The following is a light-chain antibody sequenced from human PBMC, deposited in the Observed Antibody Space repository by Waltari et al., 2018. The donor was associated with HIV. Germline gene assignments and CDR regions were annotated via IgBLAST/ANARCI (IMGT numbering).Light chain of an antibody. CDR1: QSLVHSNGDTY. CDR3: MQALQTPT. V-gene: IGKV2-30*02. Sequence: DVVMTQSPLSLAVTVGQSASISCRSSQSLVHSNGDTYLNWYQQRPGLSPRRLIYKVSKRDSGVPDRFSGSGSGTYFTLKISRVEAEDVGVYYCMQALQTPTFGQGTRLEIK. J-gene: IGKJ5*01. CDR2: KVS.